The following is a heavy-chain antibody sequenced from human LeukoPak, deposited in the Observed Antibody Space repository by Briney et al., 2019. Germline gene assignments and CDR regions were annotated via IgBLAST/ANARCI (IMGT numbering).Heavy chain of an antibody. D-gene: IGHD3-16*02. V-gene: IGHV1-8*01. CDR3: ARDRYDYVWGSYRYTRGFDY. CDR1: GYTFTSYD. CDR2: MNPNSGNT. Sequence: ASVKVSCKASGYTFTSYDINWVRQATGQGLEGMGWMNPNSGNTGYAQKFQGRVTMTRNTSISTAYIELSSLRSEDTAVYYCARDRYDYVWGSYRYTRGFDYWGQGTLVTVSS. J-gene: IGHJ4*02.